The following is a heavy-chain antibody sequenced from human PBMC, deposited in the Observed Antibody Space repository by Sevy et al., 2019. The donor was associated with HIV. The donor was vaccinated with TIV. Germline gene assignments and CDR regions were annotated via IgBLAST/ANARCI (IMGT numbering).Heavy chain of an antibody. CDR2: INPSGGYT. J-gene: IGHJ3*02. CDR1: GYTFTGYY. V-gene: IGHV1-46*01. D-gene: IGHD3-16*02. Sequence: ASVKASCKTSGYTFTGYYITWVRQAPGQGLQWMGIINPSGGYTSYAQNFQGRVTMTRDTSTNTVNMELSSLRPEDTAEYYCARGVGFVWGTYRSTHDAFDIWGQGTMVTVSS. CDR3: ARGVGFVWGTYRSTHDAFDI.